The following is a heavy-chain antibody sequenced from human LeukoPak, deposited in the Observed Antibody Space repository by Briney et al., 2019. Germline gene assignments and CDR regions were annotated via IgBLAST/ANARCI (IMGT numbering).Heavy chain of an antibody. V-gene: IGHV4-59*01. D-gene: IGHD6-25*01. CDR3: ARAIAAGFRWFDP. CDR1: GGSLSSYY. J-gene: IGHJ5*02. CDR2: IYYSGST. Sequence: SETLSLTCTVSGGSLSSYYWSWIRQPAGKGLEWIGYIYYSGSTNYNPSLKSRVTISVDTSKNQFSLKLSSVTAADTAVYYCARAIAAGFRWFDPWGQGTLVTVSS.